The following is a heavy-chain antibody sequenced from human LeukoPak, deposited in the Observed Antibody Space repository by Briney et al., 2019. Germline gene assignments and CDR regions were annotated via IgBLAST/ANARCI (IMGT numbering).Heavy chain of an antibody. J-gene: IGHJ4*02. CDR1: GFIFSSYA. D-gene: IGHD6-25*01. CDR2: ISYDGNGK. CDR3: AREWGNSGFDY. V-gene: IGHV3-30-3*01. Sequence: GGSLRLSCSVSGFIFSSYAMHWVRQAPGKGLEWVAVISYDGNGKYYADSVKGRFTISRDSSENTLFLQMSSLRIEDTAVYYCAREWGNSGFDYWGQGTLVTVSS.